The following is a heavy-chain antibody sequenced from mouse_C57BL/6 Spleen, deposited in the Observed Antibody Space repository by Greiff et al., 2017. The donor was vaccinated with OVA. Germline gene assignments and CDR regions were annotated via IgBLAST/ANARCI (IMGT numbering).Heavy chain of an antibody. Sequence: QVQLQQPGAELVKPGASVKLSCKASGYTFTSYWMHWVTQRPGQGLEWIGMIHPNSGSTNYNEKFKSKATLTVDKTSSTAYMQLSSLTSEDSAVYYCARDYGSSYGAIDYWGQGTSLTVSS. CDR3: ARDYGSSYGAIDY. V-gene: IGHV1-64*01. J-gene: IGHJ4*01. D-gene: IGHD1-1*01. CDR1: GYTFTSYW. CDR2: IHPNSGST.